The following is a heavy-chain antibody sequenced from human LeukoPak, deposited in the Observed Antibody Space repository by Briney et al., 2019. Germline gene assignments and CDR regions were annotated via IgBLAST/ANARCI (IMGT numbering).Heavy chain of an antibody. J-gene: IGHJ4*02. CDR2: ISGSGGST. CDR1: GFTFSSYA. V-gene: IGHV3-23*01. CDR3: AKIDIVVVPAAADY. D-gene: IGHD2-2*01. Sequence: GGSLRLSCAASGFTFSSYAMSWVRQAPGKGLEWVSAISGSGGSTYYADSVKGRFTISRDNSKNTLYQQMNSLRAEDTAVYYCAKIDIVVVPAAADYWGQGTPVTVSS.